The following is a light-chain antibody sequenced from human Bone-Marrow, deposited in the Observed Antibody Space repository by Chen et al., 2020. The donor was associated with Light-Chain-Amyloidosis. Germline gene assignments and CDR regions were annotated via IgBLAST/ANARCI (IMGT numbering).Light chain of an antibody. Sequence: QSALTQPASVSGSPGQSITISCTGTSSDVGSYNLVSWYQQHPGKAPKLMIYAVSKRPSGVSKRFSGSKSGNTASLTISGLQAEDEADYYCCSYAGSSTWVFGGGTKLTVL. V-gene: IGLV2-23*02. CDR2: AVS. J-gene: IGLJ3*02. CDR3: CSYAGSSTWV. CDR1: SSDVGSYNL.